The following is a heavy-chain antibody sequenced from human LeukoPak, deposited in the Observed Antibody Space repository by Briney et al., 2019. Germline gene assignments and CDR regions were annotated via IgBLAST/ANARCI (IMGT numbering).Heavy chain of an antibody. J-gene: IGHJ5*02. CDR1: GFSFGIFA. V-gene: IGHV3-23*01. Sequence: GGSLRLSCAASGFSFGIFAMNWVRQAPGKGLEWVSVIFGNGAGIQYADSVKGRFSISRDNSENVLFLQMSSLRAEDTAVYYCVKDRTPDGFYSNDLWGQGTLVTVSS. CDR2: IFGNGAGI. CDR3: VKDRTPDGFYSNDL. D-gene: IGHD5-24*01.